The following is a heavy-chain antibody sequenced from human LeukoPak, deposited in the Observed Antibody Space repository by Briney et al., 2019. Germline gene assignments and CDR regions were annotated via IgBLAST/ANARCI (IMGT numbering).Heavy chain of an antibody. Sequence: GGCLRLSCADSGFTFSSYSMNWVRQAPGKGLGWVSYISSSSSTIYYADSVKGRFTISRDNAKNSLYLQMNSLRAEDTAVYYCARASTRRIVATIGYYFDYWGQGTLVTVSS. CDR2: ISSSSSTI. D-gene: IGHD5-12*01. J-gene: IGHJ4*02. V-gene: IGHV3-48*01. CDR1: GFTFSSYS. CDR3: ARASTRRIVATIGYYFDY.